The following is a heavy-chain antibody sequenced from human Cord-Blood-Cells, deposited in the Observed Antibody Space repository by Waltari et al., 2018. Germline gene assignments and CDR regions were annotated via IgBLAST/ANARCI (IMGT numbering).Heavy chain of an antibody. CDR3: ARDLSLGDYSFDP. CDR2: INPNSGGT. Sequence: QVQLVQSGAEVKKPGASVKVSCKASGYPFTGYYLHWVRQAPGQGLEWMGWINPNSGGTNYAQKFQGRVTMTRDTSISTAYMELSRLRSDDTAVYYCARDLSLGDYSFDPWGQGTLVTVSS. J-gene: IGHJ5*02. V-gene: IGHV1-2*02. CDR1: GYPFTGYY. D-gene: IGHD3-16*01.